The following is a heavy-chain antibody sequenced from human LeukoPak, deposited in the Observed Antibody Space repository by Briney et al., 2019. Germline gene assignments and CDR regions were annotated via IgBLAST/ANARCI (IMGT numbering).Heavy chain of an antibody. CDR2: INPNSGGT. CDR1: GYTFTGYY. J-gene: IGHJ1*01. D-gene: IGHD3-22*01. CDR3: ARYYDSSGYSSEYFQH. Sequence: ASVTVSCKASGYTFTGYYIHWVRQAPGQGLEWMGRINPNSGGTNYAQKFQGRVTMTRDTSLSTAYMELSRLRSDDTAVYYCARYYDSSGYSSEYFQHWGQGTLVTVSS. V-gene: IGHV1-2*06.